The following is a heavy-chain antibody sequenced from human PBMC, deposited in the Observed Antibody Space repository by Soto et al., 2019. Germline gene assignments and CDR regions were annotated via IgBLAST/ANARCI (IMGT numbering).Heavy chain of an antibody. D-gene: IGHD6-13*01. CDR2: IYYSGST. Sequence: QVQLQESGPGLVKPSETLSLTCTVSGGSISSYYWSWIRQPPGKGLEWIGYIYYSGSTNYNPSLKSRVTIPVDTSKTQSSLKLGSVTAADTAGNYGAGAPPRVYSSAGGGWFDPWGQGTLVTVSS. CDR1: GGSISSYY. V-gene: IGHV4-59*01. J-gene: IGHJ5*02. CDR3: AGAPPRVYSSAGGGWFDP.